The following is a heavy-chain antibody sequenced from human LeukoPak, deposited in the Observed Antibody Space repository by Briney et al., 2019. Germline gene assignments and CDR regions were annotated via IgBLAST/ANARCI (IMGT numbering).Heavy chain of an antibody. CDR3: ARDISLGITIFGVVTGMDV. CDR2: ISGSSSYI. CDR1: GFTFSSYS. Sequence: PGGSLRLSCAASGFTFSSYSMNWVRQAPGKGLEWVSSISGSSSYIYYADSVKGRFTISRDNAKNSLYLQMNSLRAEDTAVYYCARDISLGITIFGVVTGMDVWGKGTTVTVSS. V-gene: IGHV3-21*01. D-gene: IGHD3-3*01. J-gene: IGHJ6*03.